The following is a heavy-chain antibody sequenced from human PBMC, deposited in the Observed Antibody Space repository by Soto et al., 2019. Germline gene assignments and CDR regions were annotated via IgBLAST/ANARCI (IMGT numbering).Heavy chain of an antibody. J-gene: IGHJ5*02. D-gene: IGHD1-26*01. CDR1: GFTFSNYG. CDR2: IWPDGNNK. V-gene: IGHV3-33*01. CDR3: ARAGIVATTQLGWFDP. Sequence: QVQLVESGGGVVQPGRSLRLSCAASGFTFSNYGIHWVRQAPGKGLEWVAVIWPDGNNKYYPDSVKGRFTISRDNSKNXLYLQRNSLRAEETAVYYGARAGIVATTQLGWFDPWGQGTLVTVSS.